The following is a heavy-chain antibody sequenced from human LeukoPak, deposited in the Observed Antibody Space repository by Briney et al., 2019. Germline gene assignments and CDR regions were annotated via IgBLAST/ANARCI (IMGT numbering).Heavy chain of an antibody. J-gene: IGHJ6*03. CDR3: ATSMRTDTAMANNPASYYYYYYYMDV. V-gene: IGHV5-51*01. D-gene: IGHD5-18*01. CDR2: IYPGDSDT. CDR1: GYSFTSYW. Sequence: GESLKISCKGSGYSFTSYWIGWVRQVPGKGLEWMGIIYPGDSDTRYSPSFQGQVTISADKSISTAYLQWSSLKASDAAMYCCATSMRTDTAMANNPASYYYYYYYMDVWGKGTTVTVSS.